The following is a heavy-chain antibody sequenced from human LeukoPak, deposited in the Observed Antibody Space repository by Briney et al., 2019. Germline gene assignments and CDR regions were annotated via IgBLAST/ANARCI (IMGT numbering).Heavy chain of an antibody. CDR1: GGSISSGGYY. V-gene: IGHV4-31*03. CDR2: IYYSGST. CDR3: ASYSITMVRGVSHRRLDY. D-gene: IGHD3-10*01. Sequence: PSETLSLTCTVSGGSISSGGYYWSWIRQHPGKGLEWIGYIYYSGSTNYNPSLKSRVTISVDTSKNQFSLKLSSVTAADTAVYYCASYSITMVRGVSHRRLDYWGQGTLVTVSS. J-gene: IGHJ4*02.